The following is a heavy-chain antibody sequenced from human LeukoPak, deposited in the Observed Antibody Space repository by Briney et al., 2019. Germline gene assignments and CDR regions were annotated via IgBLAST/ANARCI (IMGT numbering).Heavy chain of an antibody. D-gene: IGHD2-15*01. J-gene: IGHJ4*02. CDR2: INPNSGGT. V-gene: IGHV1-2*02. Sequence: GASVKVSCKASGYTFTGYYMHWVRQAPGQGLEWMGWINPNSGGTNYAQKFQGRVTMTRDTPISTAYMELSRLRSEDTAVYYCARTICSGGSCSPADYWGQGTLVTVSS. CDR1: GYTFTGYY. CDR3: ARTICSGGSCSPADY.